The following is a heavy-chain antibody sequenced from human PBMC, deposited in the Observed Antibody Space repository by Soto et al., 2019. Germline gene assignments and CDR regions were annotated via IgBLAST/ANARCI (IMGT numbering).Heavy chain of an antibody. CDR1: GFTFRHYW. J-gene: IGHJ4*02. V-gene: IGHV3-7*01. D-gene: IGHD3-22*01. CDR2: IKDDGSEI. Sequence: GGSLRLSCTASGFTFRHYWMTWVRQAPGKGLEWVANIKDDGSEIYYVDSVKGRFTISRDNAKNSLFLQMNSLGAEDTAVYYCAXDTNYFDSSAYYDAPAFWGQGTLVTVSS. CDR3: AXDTNYFDSSAYYDAPAF.